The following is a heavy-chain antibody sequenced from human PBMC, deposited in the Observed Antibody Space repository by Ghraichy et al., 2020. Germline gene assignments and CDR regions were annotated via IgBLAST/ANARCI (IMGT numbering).Heavy chain of an antibody. CDR1: GGSFSAYY. CDR3: ARGGRAVPGRWIDP. V-gene: IGHV4-34*01. Sequence: ETLSLPCAVYGGSFSAYYWSWVRQPPGKGLEWIGEINHSGSTNYNPSLKSRVTISVDTAKNQFSLKLSSVTAADTAVYYCARGGRAVPGRWIDPWGQGTLVTVSS. J-gene: IGHJ5*02. CDR2: INHSGST. D-gene: IGHD1-14*01.